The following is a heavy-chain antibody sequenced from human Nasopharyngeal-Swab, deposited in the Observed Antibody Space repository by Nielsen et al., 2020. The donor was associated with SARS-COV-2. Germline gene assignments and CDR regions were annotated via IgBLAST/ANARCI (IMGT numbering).Heavy chain of an antibody. D-gene: IGHD3-3*01. V-gene: IGHV3-30*18. Sequence: GESLKISCAASGFTFSSYGMHWVRPAPGKGLEWVAVISYDGSNKYYADSVKGRFTISRDTSKNTLYLQMNSLRAEDTAVYYCANLIFGDAFDIWGQGTMVTVSS. CDR1: GFTFSSYG. CDR3: ANLIFGDAFDI. J-gene: IGHJ3*02. CDR2: ISYDGSNK.